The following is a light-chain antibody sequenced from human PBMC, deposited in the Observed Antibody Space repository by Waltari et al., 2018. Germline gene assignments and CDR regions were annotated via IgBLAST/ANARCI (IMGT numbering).Light chain of an antibody. J-gene: IGLJ1*01. Sequence: QSALTQPASVSASPGQSITISCTGTSSAVGASEYISWYQQHPGKVPKLIIYEVNNRPSGVSDRFSGSKFDNTASLTISGLQPEDEADYYCSSYTTIASYVFGTGTKVTVL. V-gene: IGLV2-14*01. CDR1: SSAVGASEY. CDR3: SSYTTIASYV. CDR2: EVN.